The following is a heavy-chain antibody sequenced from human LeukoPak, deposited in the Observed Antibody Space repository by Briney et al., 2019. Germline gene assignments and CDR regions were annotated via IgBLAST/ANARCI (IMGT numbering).Heavy chain of an antibody. CDR3: ARDGSPYRPLDY. J-gene: IGHJ4*02. CDR2: VHLSGRT. D-gene: IGHD6-19*01. Sequence: SETLSLTCGVSGGSISSTNWWTGVRQPPGEGLEWIGEVHLSGRTNYNPSLESRVTMSVDMSENHISLKLTSVTAADTAVYYCARDGSPYRPLDYSGQGTLVTVSS. V-gene: IGHV4-4*02. CDR1: GGSISSTNW.